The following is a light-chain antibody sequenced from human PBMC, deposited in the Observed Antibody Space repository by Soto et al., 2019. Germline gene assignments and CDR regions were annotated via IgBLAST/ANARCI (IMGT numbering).Light chain of an antibody. Sequence: DIQMTQSPSSLSASVGDRVTVTCRASQDINRYLAWYQQRPGQVPDLLIYAASTLHSGVSSRFSGSGSGTHFTLTISSLQPEDVATYYCQKYDSAPLTFGGVTKVDIK. CDR1: QDINRY. CDR3: QKYDSAPLT. V-gene: IGKV1-27*01. J-gene: IGKJ4*01. CDR2: AAS.